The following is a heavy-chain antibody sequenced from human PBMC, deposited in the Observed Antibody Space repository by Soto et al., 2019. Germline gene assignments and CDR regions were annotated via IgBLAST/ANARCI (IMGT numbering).Heavy chain of an antibody. V-gene: IGHV1-46*01. J-gene: IGHJ6*02. Sequence: QEQLVQSGAEVKKPGASVVISCKTSGYTFSDYNIFWVRQAPGQGLEIVGVINPSGGGAGYAPSFPGRVTMTRDTATRTVYMELSSLKSEDTAVYYCAKGRSLTVLAYYYHGWDVWGQGTTVTVSS. CDR2: INPSGGGA. D-gene: IGHD7-27*01. CDR1: GYTFSDYN. CDR3: AKGRSLTVLAYYYHGWDV.